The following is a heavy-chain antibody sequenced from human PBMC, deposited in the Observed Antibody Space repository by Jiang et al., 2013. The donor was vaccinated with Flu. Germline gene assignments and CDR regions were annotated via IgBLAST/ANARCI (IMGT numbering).Heavy chain of an antibody. V-gene: IGHV4-34*01. CDR3: ARRGDCSSTSCYAYGMDV. CDR2: INHSGST. Sequence: LLKPSETLSLTCAVYGGSFSGYYWSWIRQPPGKGLEWIGEINHSGSTNYNPSLKSRVTISVDTSKNQFSLKLSSVTAADTAVYYCARRGDCSSTSCYAYGMDVWGQGTTVTVSS. J-gene: IGHJ6*02. CDR1: GGSFSGYY. D-gene: IGHD2-2*01.